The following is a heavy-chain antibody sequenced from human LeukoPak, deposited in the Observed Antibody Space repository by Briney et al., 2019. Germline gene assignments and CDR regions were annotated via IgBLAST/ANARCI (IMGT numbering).Heavy chain of an antibody. V-gene: IGHV4-31*03. CDR3: ARAILTASGYVWHFDL. J-gene: IGHJ2*01. CDR2: IYYSGST. D-gene: IGHD3-3*01. CDR1: GGSISSGGYW. Sequence: PSETLSLTCTVSGGSISSGGYWWSWIRQHPGKGLEWIGYIYYSGSTYYNPSRKSRLTMSVDTSKTQFSLKLSSATAADTAVYYCARAILTASGYVWHFDLWGRGTLVTVSS.